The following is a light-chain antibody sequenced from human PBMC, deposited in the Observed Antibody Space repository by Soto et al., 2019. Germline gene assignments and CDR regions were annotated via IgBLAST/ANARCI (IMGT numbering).Light chain of an antibody. CDR3: SSHAGSINLV. CDR1: SSDVGAYNY. Sequence: QSALTQPPSASGSPGQSVTISCTGTSSDVGAYNYVSWYQQHPGKVPRRMIYEVSNRPSGVPDRFSGSKSGNTASLTVSGLQAEDEADYYCSSHAGSINLVFGGGTKVTVL. V-gene: IGLV2-8*01. CDR2: EVS. J-gene: IGLJ2*01.